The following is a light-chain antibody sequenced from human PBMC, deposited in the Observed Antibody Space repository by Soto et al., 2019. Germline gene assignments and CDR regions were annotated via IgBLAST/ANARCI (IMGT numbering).Light chain of an antibody. CDR3: QSYDSSLSVV. CDR1: SSNIGGSYD. J-gene: IGLJ2*01. CDR2: CNS. Sequence: QSVLTQPPSVSGAPGQRVTISCSGSSSNIGGSYDLHWYQRLPRTTPILLLYCNSNRPSGVPDRFSGSKAGTSASLAITGLEAEDEDDYCCQSYDSSLSVVFGGGTKVTVL. V-gene: IGLV1-40*01.